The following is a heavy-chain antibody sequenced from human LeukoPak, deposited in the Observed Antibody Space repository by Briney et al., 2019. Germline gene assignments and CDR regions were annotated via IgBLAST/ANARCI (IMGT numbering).Heavy chain of an antibody. CDR3: ASNYASSGWYDY. V-gene: IGHV3-21*01. J-gene: IGHJ4*02. Sequence: GRSLRLSCAASGFTFSSYAMHWVRQAPGKGLEWVSSISSSSSYIYYADSVKGRFTISRDNAKNSLYLQMNSLRAEDTAVYYCASNYASSGWYDYWGQGTLVTVSS. D-gene: IGHD6-19*01. CDR1: GFTFSSYA. CDR2: ISSSSSYI.